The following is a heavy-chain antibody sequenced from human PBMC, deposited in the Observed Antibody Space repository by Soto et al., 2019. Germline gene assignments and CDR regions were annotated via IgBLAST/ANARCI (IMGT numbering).Heavy chain of an antibody. Sequence: EVQLVESGGGLVQPGGSLRLSCAGSGFTFSSFSMNWVRQAPGKGLEWVSYISSTSSTIYYADSVKGRFTISRDNAKNSPYLQKKNLRDEDTAVYYCARDPSGGSYWGGSDYWGQGTLVTVSS. V-gene: IGHV3-48*02. CDR3: ARDPSGGSYWGGSDY. CDR1: GFTFSSFS. CDR2: ISSTSSTI. D-gene: IGHD1-26*01. J-gene: IGHJ4*02.